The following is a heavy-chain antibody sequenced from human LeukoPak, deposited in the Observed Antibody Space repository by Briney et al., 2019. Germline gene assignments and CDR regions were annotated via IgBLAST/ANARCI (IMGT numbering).Heavy chain of an antibody. J-gene: IGHJ4*02. D-gene: IGHD6-19*01. Sequence: GGSLRLSCAASGLTFDEYAMHWVRQAPGKGLEGVSGISWNSGTIDYADSVRGRFTISRDNAKNSLYLQMNSLRLDDTAFYYCAKGARVAVAGPFDYWGQGTLVTVSS. CDR1: GLTFDEYA. CDR2: ISWNSGTI. V-gene: IGHV3-9*01. CDR3: AKGARVAVAGPFDY.